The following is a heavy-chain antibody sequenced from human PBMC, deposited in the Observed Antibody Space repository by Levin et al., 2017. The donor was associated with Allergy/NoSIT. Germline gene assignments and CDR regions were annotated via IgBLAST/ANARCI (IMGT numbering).Heavy chain of an antibody. CDR3: ARRGLNRGRTDTAMAYPNWYFDL. V-gene: IGHV4-59*08. CDR2: IYDSGST. CDR1: GGSISSNY. J-gene: IGHJ2*01. D-gene: IGHD5-18*01. Sequence: PSETLSLTCTVSGGSISSNYWSWIRQPPGKGLEWIGYIYDSGSTNYNPSLKSRVTISVDTSKNQFSLKLSSVTAADTAMYYCARRGLNRGRTDTAMAYPNWYFDLWGRGTLVTVSS.